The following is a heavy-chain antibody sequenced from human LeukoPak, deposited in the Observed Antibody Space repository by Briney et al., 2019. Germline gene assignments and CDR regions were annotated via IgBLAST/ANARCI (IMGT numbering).Heavy chain of an antibody. CDR2: FIYNVPSL. J-gene: IGHJ4*02. CDR3: ARELAAGSSTSRWAY. Sequence: MSWVXXXRXKGGEGSSYFIYNVPSLFSAASLKARFTISRDNAKNSLFLQMNSLRAEDTAVYYCARELAAGSSTSRWAYWGQGTLVTVSS. V-gene: IGHV3-48*01. D-gene: IGHD2-2*01.